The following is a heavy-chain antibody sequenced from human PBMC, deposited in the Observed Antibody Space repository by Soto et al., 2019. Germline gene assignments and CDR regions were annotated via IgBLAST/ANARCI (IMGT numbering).Heavy chain of an antibody. CDR3: ARDDYNTYYGMDV. V-gene: IGHV3-30-3*01. CDR1: GITFSSYA. J-gene: IGHJ6*02. CDR2: ISYDGSNK. Sequence: QVQLVESGGGVVQPGRSLRLSCAASGITFSSYAMHWVRQAPGKGLEWVAVISYDGSNKYYADSVKGRFTISRDNSKNTLYLQMNSLRAEDTAVYYCARDDYNTYYGMDVWGQGTTVTVSS. D-gene: IGHD4-4*01.